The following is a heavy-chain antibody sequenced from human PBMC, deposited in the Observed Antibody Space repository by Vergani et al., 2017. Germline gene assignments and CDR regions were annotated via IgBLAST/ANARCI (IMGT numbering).Heavy chain of an antibody. Sequence: QVQLVQSGAEVKKPGSSVKVSCKASGGTFSSYAISWVRQAPGQGLEWMGGIIPIFGTANYAQKFQGRVTITADESTSTAYMELSSLRSEDTAVYYCATGAPYYDFWSGYSSYGMDVWGQGTTVTVSS. CDR3: ATGAPYYDFWSGYSSYGMDV. J-gene: IGHJ6*02. D-gene: IGHD3-3*01. CDR2: IIPIFGTA. V-gene: IGHV1-69*01. CDR1: GGTFSSYA.